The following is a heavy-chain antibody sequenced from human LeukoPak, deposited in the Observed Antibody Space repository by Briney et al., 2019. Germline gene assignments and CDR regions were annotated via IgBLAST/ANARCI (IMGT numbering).Heavy chain of an antibody. V-gene: IGHV3-7*03. J-gene: IGHJ4*02. CDR3: ARLVGDVTTWDC. Sequence: GGSLRLSCTASGFSFSNYWMSWVRQAPGKGLEWVASIKQDESEKYYVDSVKGRFTTSRDNAKSSLYLQMNALRGEDTAVYYCARLVGDVTTWDCWGQGTPVTVSS. CDR2: IKQDESEK. CDR1: GFSFSNYW. D-gene: IGHD1-26*01.